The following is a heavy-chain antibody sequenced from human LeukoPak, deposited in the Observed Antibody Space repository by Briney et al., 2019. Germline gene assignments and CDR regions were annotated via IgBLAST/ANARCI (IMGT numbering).Heavy chain of an antibody. CDR3: AKDLAAGTTGGDWFDP. CDR1: GFTFSSYG. V-gene: IGHV3-30*02. J-gene: IGHJ5*02. CDR2: IRYDGSNK. D-gene: IGHD1-7*01. Sequence: GGSLRLSCAASGFTFSSYGMNWVRQAPGKGLEWVAFIRYDGSNKYYADSVKGRFTISRDNSKNTLYLQMNSLRAEDTAVYYCAKDLAAGTTGGDWFDPWGQGTLVTVSS.